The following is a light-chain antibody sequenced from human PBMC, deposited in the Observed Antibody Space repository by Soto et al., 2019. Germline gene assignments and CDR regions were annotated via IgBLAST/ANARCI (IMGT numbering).Light chain of an antibody. CDR1: YSNIGSNY. CDR3: AAWDDSLSGYV. CDR2: SND. Sequence: QSVLSQPPSASGTPGPRVTISCSGSYSNIGSNYVSWFQQFPGTARKLLIYSNDPRPSGVPVRFSGSKAGTSASLAIIGLRSEDEADYYCAAWDDSLSGYVFGTETKGIVL. V-gene: IGLV1-47*02. J-gene: IGLJ1*01.